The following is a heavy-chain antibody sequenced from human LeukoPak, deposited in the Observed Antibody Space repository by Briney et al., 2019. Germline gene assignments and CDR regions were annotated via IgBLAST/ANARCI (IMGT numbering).Heavy chain of an antibody. Sequence: ASVKASRKASGYTFTGYYMHWVRQAPGQGLEWMGWIIPNSGGTNYAQKFQGRVTMTRDTSISTAYMELSRLRSDDTAVYYCARDPRLLWFGDGGPENWFDPWGQGTLVTVSS. CDR1: GYTFTGYY. J-gene: IGHJ5*02. CDR2: IIPNSGGT. V-gene: IGHV1-2*02. D-gene: IGHD3-10*01. CDR3: ARDPRLLWFGDGGPENWFDP.